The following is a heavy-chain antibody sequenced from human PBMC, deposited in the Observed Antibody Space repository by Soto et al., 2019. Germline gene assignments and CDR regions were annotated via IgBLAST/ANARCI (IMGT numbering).Heavy chain of an antibody. V-gene: IGHV4-31*03. CDR1: GGSISSGGYY. CDR3: ARALRLDY. Sequence: QVQLQESGPGLVKPSQTVSLTCTVSGGSISSGGYYWSWIRQHPGKGLEWIGYIYNGGSPYYNPSPRGRGAIAIDTSNNPSSLEVTSVTAADTAVYCWARALRLDYWGQGTLVTVSS. CDR2: IYNGGSP. J-gene: IGHJ4*02.